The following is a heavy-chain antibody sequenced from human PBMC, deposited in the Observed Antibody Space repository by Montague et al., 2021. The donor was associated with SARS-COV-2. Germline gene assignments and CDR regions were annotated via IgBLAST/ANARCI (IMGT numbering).Heavy chain of an antibody. J-gene: IGHJ3*02. CDR3: ARDSRNWYGPIGFDI. CDR2: TFYRSKWYK. D-gene: IGHD6-13*01. Sequence: CAISGDSVSSNTAAWNWIRQSPSRGLVWLGRTFYRSKWYKEFAESVKSRISINADTSKNEVSLQLKYVTPEDTAMYYCARDSRNWYGPIGFDIWGQGTVVTVS. V-gene: IGHV6-1*01. CDR1: GDSVSSNTAA.